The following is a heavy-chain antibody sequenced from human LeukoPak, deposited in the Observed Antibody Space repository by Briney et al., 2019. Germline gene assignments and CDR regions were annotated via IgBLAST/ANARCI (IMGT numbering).Heavy chain of an antibody. CDR3: ARDGGIAAAGTPFDY. CDR1: GGSFSGYY. V-gene: IGHV4-34*01. CDR2: IYYSGST. J-gene: IGHJ4*02. Sequence: SETLSLTCAVYGGSFSGYYWSWIRQPPGKGLEWIGSIYYSGSTYYNPSLKSRVTISVDTSKNQFSLKLSSVTAADTAVYYCARDGGIAAAGTPFDYWGQGTLVTVSS. D-gene: IGHD6-13*01.